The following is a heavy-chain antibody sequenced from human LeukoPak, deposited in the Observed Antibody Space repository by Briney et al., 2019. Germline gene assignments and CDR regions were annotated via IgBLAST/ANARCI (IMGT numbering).Heavy chain of an antibody. J-gene: IGHJ3*02. CDR1: GGSISSYY. V-gene: IGHV4-59*01. D-gene: IGHD2-2*01. CDR3: ARSDCSSTSCYVRGAFDI. Sequence: SETLSLTCTVSGGSISSYYWSWIRQPPGKGLEWIGYIYYSGSTNYNPSLKSRVTISVDTSKNQFSLKLSSVTAADTAVYYCARSDCSSTSCYVRGAFDIWGQGTMVTVSS. CDR2: IYYSGST.